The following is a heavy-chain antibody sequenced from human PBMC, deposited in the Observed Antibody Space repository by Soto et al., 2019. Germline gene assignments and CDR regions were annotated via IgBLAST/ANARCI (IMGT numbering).Heavy chain of an antibody. CDR2: SSYSGTT. CDR1: GGSISRGGSY. V-gene: IGHV4-31*03. D-gene: IGHD3-22*01. CDR3: ARGGYYYYDASGYYRFFDS. J-gene: IGHJ4*02. Sequence: PSETLSLTCTVSGGSISRGGSYWSWIRQYPGKGLEWIGYSSYSGTTYYNPSLKSRVTISLDTSKNQFSLKLSSVTAADTAVYYCARGGYYYYDASGYYRFFDSWGQGTLVTV.